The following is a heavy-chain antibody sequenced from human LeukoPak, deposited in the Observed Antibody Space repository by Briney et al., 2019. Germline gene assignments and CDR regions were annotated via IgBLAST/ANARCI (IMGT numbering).Heavy chain of an antibody. J-gene: IGHJ4*02. CDR1: GLTFSSYG. D-gene: IGHD4-17*01. CDR2: ISYDGSNK. CDR3: AKVLLYGDYGFDY. V-gene: IGHV3-30*18. Sequence: PGGSLRLSCAASGLTFSSYGMHWVRQAPGKGLEWVAVISYDGSNKHYADSVKGRFTISRDNSKNTLYLQMNSLRAEDTAVYYCAKVLLYGDYGFDYWGQGTLVTVSS.